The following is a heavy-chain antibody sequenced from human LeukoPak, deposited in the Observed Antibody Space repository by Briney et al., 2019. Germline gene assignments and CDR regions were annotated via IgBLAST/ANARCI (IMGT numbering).Heavy chain of an antibody. Sequence: SETLSLTCAVSGGSVTTYHWTWIRQPPGKGLEWIGHMHYSGGADYNPSLKSRVSMSLDTSKNHFSLRLTSVTAADTGVYFCARAEGAASHIWGQGTMVSVSS. J-gene: IGHJ3*02. V-gene: IGHV4-59*02. CDR2: MHYSGGA. CDR1: GGSVTTYH. D-gene: IGHD3-16*01. CDR3: ARAEGAASHI.